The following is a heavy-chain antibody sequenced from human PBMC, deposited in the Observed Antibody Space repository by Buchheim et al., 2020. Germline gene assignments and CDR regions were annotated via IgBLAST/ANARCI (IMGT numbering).Heavy chain of an antibody. CDR2: IYYSGRT. CDR3: AGGGLRFLMGWFDP. J-gene: IGHJ5*02. D-gene: IGHD3-3*01. Sequence: QVQLQQWGPGLVKPSQTLSLTCTVSGGSISSGGYYWSWIRKHPGKGLERIWYIYYSGRTYYNPSLQSRVTISVDTSKNQFSLKLSSVTAADTAVYYCAGGGLRFLMGWFDPWGQGTL. V-gene: IGHV4-31*03. CDR1: GGSISSGGYY.